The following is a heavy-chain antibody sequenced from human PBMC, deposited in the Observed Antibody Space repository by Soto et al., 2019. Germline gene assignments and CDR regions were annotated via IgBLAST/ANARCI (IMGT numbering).Heavy chain of an antibody. CDR3: AREVRDPKFHYDGSGRLIGGYDY. D-gene: IGHD3-10*01. V-gene: IGHV3-74*01. CDR2: INSDGSST. Sequence: GGSLRLSCAASGFTFSSYWMHWVRQAPGKGLVWVSRINSDGSSTSYADSVKGRFTISRDNAKNTLYLQMNSLRAEDTAVYYCAREVRDPKFHYDGSGRLIGGYDYWGQGTLVTVSS. CDR1: GFTFSSYW. J-gene: IGHJ4*02.